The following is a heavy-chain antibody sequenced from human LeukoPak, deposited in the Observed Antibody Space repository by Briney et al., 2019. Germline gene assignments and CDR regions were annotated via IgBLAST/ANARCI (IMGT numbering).Heavy chain of an antibody. Sequence: GGSLRLSCAASGFTFSSYGMHWVRQAPGKGLEWVAVIWYDGSNKYYADSVKGRFTISRDNSKNTLYLQVDSLKIEDTAVYYCTAGVVGDTNGLDVWGQGTTVTVSS. CDR3: TAGVVGDTNGLDV. CDR1: GFTFSSYG. J-gene: IGHJ6*02. CDR2: IWYDGSNK. V-gene: IGHV3-33*01. D-gene: IGHD1-26*01.